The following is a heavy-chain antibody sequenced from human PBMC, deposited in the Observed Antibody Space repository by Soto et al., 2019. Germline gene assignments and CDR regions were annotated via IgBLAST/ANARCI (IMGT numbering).Heavy chain of an antibody. Sequence: QLQLQESGPGLVKPAETLSLICTVSGGSITNSGYWWGWIRQPPGKGLEWIGSVFHSGSTYYNPSLKSRVTIAVDTSKNQLSLKLISMTAADSAVYDCVRQVASGQWLFDYRGQGILVTVFS. V-gene: IGHV4-39*01. J-gene: IGHJ4*02. CDR2: VFHSGST. CDR1: GGSITNSGYW. D-gene: IGHD6-19*01. CDR3: VRQVASGQWLFDY.